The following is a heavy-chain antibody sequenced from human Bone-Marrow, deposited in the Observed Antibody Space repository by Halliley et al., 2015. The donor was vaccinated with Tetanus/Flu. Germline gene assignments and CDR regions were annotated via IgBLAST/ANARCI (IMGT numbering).Heavy chain of an antibody. CDR3: VKISDCFGISCFSYGMDV. Sequence: SSDGGSTYYGDSVKGRFTLSRDNSKNTMYLQMSSLRPEDTAVYYCVKISDCFGISCFSYGMDVWGQGTTVIVAS. V-gene: IGHV3-64D*06. D-gene: IGHD1-20*01. J-gene: IGHJ6*02. CDR2: SSDGGST.